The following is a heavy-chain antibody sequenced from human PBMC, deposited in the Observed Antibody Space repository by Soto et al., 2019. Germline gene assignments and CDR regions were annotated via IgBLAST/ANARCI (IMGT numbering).Heavy chain of an antibody. J-gene: IGHJ5*02. CDR1: GGNIISGDYY. CDR3: ARVHYYENWFDP. V-gene: IGHV4-30-4*01. Sequence: PSETLSHTCPVSGGNIISGDYYWSWIRQPPGKGLEWIGYIYYSGSTYYNPSLKSRVTISVDTSKNQFSLKLSSVTAADTAVYYCARVHYYENWFDPWGQGTLVTVSS. D-gene: IGHD3-22*01. CDR2: IYYSGST.